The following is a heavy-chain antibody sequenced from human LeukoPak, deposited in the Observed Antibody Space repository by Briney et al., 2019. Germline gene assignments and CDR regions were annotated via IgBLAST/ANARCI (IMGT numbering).Heavy chain of an antibody. V-gene: IGHV1-18*01. CDR3: ARDLNTYSGSYSSAFDI. D-gene: IGHD1-26*01. J-gene: IGHJ3*02. CDR2: ISAYNGNT. CDR1: GYTFTSYG. Sequence: ASVKVSCKASGYTFTSYGISWVRQAPGQGLEWMGWISAYNGNTNYAQKLQGRVTMTTDTSTSTAYMELRSLRSDDTAVYYCARDLNTYSGSYSSAFDIWGQGTMVTVSS.